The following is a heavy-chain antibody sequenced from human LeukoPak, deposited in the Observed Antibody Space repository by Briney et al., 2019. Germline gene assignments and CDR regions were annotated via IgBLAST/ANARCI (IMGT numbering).Heavy chain of an antibody. J-gene: IGHJ5*02. D-gene: IGHD2-15*01. Sequence: ASVKVSCKASGYTFNNYGVSWVRQAPGQGLEWVGWISPKNGNTNYAQKLLGRVTMTTDTSTNTAYIELRSLSFDDTAVYYCARDHGSLLKYWFDTWGQGTLVTVSS. V-gene: IGHV1-18*01. CDR1: GYTFNNYG. CDR2: ISPKNGNT. CDR3: ARDHGSLLKYWFDT.